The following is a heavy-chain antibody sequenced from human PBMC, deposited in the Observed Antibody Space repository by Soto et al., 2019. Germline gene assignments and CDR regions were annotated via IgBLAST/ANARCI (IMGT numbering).Heavy chain of an antibody. CDR1: GGTFSSYT. V-gene: IGHV1-69*08. Sequence: QVQLVQSGAEVKKPGSSVKVSCKASGGTFSSYTISWVRQAPGQGLEWMGRIIPILGIANYAQKFQDRVSITADKSTSTAYTERSSLRPENTAVYYYAREGELIPARTVTTVAFDIWGKGTMVTVSS. D-gene: IGHD4-17*01. CDR3: AREGELIPARTVTTVAFDI. J-gene: IGHJ3*02. CDR2: IIPILGIA.